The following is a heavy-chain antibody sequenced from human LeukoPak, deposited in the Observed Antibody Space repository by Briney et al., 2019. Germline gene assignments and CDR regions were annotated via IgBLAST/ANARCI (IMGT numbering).Heavy chain of an antibody. D-gene: IGHD3-3*01. CDR2: IIPILGIA. J-gene: IGHJ4*02. Sequence: GASVKVSCKASGGTFSSYTISCVRQAPGQGLEWMGRIIPILGIANYAQKFQGRVTITADKSTSTAYMELSSLSSEDTAVYYCIGGPSLEWLSYWGQGTPVTVSS. V-gene: IGHV1-69*02. CDR1: GGTFSSYT. CDR3: IGGPSLEWLSY.